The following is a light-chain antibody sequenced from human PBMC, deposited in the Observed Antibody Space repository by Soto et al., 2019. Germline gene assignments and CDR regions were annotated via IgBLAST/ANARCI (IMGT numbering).Light chain of an antibody. V-gene: IGLV3-21*02. CDR3: SSYAGSSNV. CDR2: DDS. Sequence: SYELAQPPSVSVAPGQTARITCGGNNIGSKSVHWYQQKPGQAPVLVVYDDSDRPSGVPDRFSGSKSGNTASLTVSGLQAEDEADYYCSSYAGSSNVFGTGNKVTVL. J-gene: IGLJ1*01. CDR1: NIGSKS.